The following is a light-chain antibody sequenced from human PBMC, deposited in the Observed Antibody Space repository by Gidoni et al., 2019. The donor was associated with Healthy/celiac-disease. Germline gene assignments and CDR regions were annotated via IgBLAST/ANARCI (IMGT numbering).Light chain of an antibody. CDR3: QQYGSSLFT. CDR1: QSVSSSY. CDR2: GAS. V-gene: IGKV3-20*01. J-gene: IGKJ3*01. Sequence: EIVLTQSPGTLSLSPGERATLSCRASQSVSSSYLAWYQQKPGQAPRLLIYGASSRATGIPDRFSGSGSGTDFTLTISRLKPEDFAVYYCQQYGSSLFTFGPETKVDIK.